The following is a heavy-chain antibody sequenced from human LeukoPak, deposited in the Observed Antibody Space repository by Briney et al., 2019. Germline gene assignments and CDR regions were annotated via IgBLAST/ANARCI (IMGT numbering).Heavy chain of an antibody. V-gene: IGHV4-39*01. CDR2: IFYSGST. CDR3: AKSLDYRDYFDS. CDR1: GGSISINHYY. Sequence: PSETLSLTCTVSGGSISINHYYWGWIRQPPGKGLEWIGSIFYSGSTYYNPSLKNRVTISVDTSKNQFSLKLSSVTAADTAVYYCAKSLDYRDYFDSWGQGTLVTVSS. J-gene: IGHJ4*02. D-gene: IGHD4-17*01.